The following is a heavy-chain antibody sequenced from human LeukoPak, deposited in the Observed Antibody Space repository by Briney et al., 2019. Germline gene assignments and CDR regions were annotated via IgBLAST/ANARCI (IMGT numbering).Heavy chain of an antibody. J-gene: IGHJ2*01. CDR3: ARVRGIWYFDL. D-gene: IGHD3-10*01. CDR2: IIPIFGTA. Sequence: ASVKVSCKASGGTFSSYAISWVRQAPGQGLEWMGGIIPIFGTANYAQKFQGRVTITADESTSTAYMELNSLRAEDTAVYYCARVRGIWYFDLWGRGTLVTVSS. CDR1: GGTFSSYA. V-gene: IGHV1-69*13.